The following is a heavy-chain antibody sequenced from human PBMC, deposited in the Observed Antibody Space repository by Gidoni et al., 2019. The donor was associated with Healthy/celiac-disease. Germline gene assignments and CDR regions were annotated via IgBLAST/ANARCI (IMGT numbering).Heavy chain of an antibody. D-gene: IGHD1-26*01. CDR2: IIPIFGTA. J-gene: IGHJ3*02. Sequence: QVQLVQSGAEVKKPGSSVKVSCKASGGTFSSYAISWVRQAPGQGLEWMGGIIPIFGTANYAQKFQGRVTITADESTSTAYMELSSLRSEDTAVYYCARGLAPIVGATDAFDIWGQGTMVTVSS. CDR3: ARGLAPIVGATDAFDI. CDR1: GGTFSSYA. V-gene: IGHV1-69*01.